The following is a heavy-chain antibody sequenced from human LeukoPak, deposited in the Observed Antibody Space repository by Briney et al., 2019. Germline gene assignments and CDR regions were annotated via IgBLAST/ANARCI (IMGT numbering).Heavy chain of an antibody. J-gene: IGHJ6*02. Sequence: GGSLRLSCAASGFTFSNYWMTWVRKAQGKGLEWVANIKQDGSEKYYVDSVKGRFTISRDNAKNSLYLQMNSLRAEDTAVYYCARSETTYYYDSSVYFYYYCGMDVWGQVTTVTVSS. CDR1: GFTFSNYW. CDR3: ARSETTYYYDSSVYFYYYCGMDV. CDR2: IKQDGSEK. V-gene: IGHV3-7*01. D-gene: IGHD3-22*01.